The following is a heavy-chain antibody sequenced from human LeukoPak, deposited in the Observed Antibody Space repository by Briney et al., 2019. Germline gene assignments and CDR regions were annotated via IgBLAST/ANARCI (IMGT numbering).Heavy chain of an antibody. V-gene: IGHV5-51*01. CDR2: IYPGESDT. Sequence: GGSLQISFEGSGYSLTSYWIGWVRPMPGKGGGWMGIIYPGESDTRYSPSFQGKVTISAEKSIRTAYLQWSSLKASDTAMYYCASGIGYRYGFAFDIWGQGTLVTVSS. CDR1: GYSLTSYW. CDR3: ASGIGYRYGFAFDI. D-gene: IGHD5-18*01. J-gene: IGHJ4*01.